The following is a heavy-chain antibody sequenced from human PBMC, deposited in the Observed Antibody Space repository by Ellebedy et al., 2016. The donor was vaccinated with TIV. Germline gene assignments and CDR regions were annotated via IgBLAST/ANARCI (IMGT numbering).Heavy chain of an antibody. D-gene: IGHD3-10*01. CDR1: GFTFNNYA. CDR3: AKTYDDYASGTPGRTFDI. V-gene: IGHV3-30*18. CDR2: ISYDGSST. Sequence: GESLKISCAASGFTFNNYAMHWVRQAPGKGLEWVAVISYDGSSTSYADSVKGRFTLSRDSSKNTLFLQMNSLRPEDTAVYYCAKTYDDYASGTPGRTFDIWGQGTVVTVSS. J-gene: IGHJ3*02.